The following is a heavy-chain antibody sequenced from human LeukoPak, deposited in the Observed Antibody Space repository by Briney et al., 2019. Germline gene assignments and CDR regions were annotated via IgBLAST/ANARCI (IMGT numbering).Heavy chain of an antibody. CDR3: ARFSSGCSTSSCYLTY. CDR2: IHDTGST. CDR1: GGSLSSHY. J-gene: IGHJ4*02. D-gene: IGHD2-2*01. V-gene: IGHV4-59*11. Sequence: SETQSLTCSVSGGSLSSHYWSWIRQPPGKGLELIGHIHDTGSTFYNPSLRGRVTISLDTSNNQFSLKLTSMTAADTAVYYCARFSSGCSTSSCYLTYWGQGTLVTVS.